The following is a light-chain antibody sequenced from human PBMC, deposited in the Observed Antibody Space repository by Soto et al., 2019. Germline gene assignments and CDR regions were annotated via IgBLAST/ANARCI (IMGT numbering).Light chain of an antibody. J-gene: IGKJ2*01. Sequence: EIVMTQSPATLSVSPGERATLSCRASQSVSSKLAWFQQKPGQAPSLLIYGVSTRATGVPVRFSGSGSGTEFTLTINSPQSEDFAVYYCQQYNNWPHTFGQGTKLEIK. V-gene: IGKV3-15*01. CDR3: QQYNNWPHT. CDR2: GVS. CDR1: QSVSSK.